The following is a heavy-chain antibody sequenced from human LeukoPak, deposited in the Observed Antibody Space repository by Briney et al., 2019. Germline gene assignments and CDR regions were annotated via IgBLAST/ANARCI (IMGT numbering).Heavy chain of an antibody. D-gene: IGHD5-18*01. V-gene: IGHV4-34*01. CDR1: GGSFSGYY. J-gene: IGHJ5*02. CDR2: INHSGST. CDR3: ARRRGYSYGP. Sequence: SETLSLTCAVYGGSFSGYYWSWIRQPPGKGLEWIGEINHSGSTNYNPSLKSRVTISVDTSKNQFSLKLSSATAADTAVYYCARRRGYSYGPWGQGTLVTVSS.